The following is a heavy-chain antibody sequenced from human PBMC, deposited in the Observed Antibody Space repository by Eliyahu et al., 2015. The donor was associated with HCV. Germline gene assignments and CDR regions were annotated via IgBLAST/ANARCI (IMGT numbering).Heavy chain of an antibody. CDR2: IDPSDSYT. CDR1: GYXFTSXW. Sequence: EVQLVQSGAEVKKXGEXLRXSCXGSGYXFTSXWISWVRQMPGKGLEWMGRIDPSDSYTXYSPSFQGHVTISADKSISTAYLQWSSLKASDTAMYYCARYPRLGSMSHALFDYWGQGTLVTVSS. J-gene: IGHJ4*02. D-gene: IGHD3-16*01. CDR3: ARYPRLGSMSHALFDY. V-gene: IGHV5-10-1*03.